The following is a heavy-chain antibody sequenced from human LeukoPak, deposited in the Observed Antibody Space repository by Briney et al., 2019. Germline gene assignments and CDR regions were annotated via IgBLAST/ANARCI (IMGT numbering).Heavy chain of an antibody. J-gene: IGHJ4*02. CDR2: ISAYNGNT. D-gene: IGHD1-26*01. Sequence: ASVKVSCKASGYTFTGYYMHWVRQAPGQGLEWMGWISAYNGNTNYAQKLQGRVTMTTDTSTSTAYMELRSLRSDDTAVYYCARDRTFSGSYRLCLGYWGQGTLVTVSS. V-gene: IGHV1-18*04. CDR1: GYTFTGYY. CDR3: ARDRTFSGSYRLCLGY.